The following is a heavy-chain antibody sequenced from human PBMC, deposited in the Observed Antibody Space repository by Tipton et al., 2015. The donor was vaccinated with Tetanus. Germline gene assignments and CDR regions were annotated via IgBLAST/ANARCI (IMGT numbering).Heavy chain of an antibody. CDR2: SWYDGTDK. J-gene: IGHJ4*02. Sequence: AASGFIFSSYGIHWVRQAPGKGLEWVAASWYDGTDKYYADSVKGRFTISRDNSKNTLYLQMNSLRAEDTAVYYCAREADCSGGSCFSGDFDNWGQGTQVTVSS. CDR1: GFIFSSYG. V-gene: IGHV3-33*01. CDR3: AREADCSGGSCFSGDFDN. D-gene: IGHD2-15*01.